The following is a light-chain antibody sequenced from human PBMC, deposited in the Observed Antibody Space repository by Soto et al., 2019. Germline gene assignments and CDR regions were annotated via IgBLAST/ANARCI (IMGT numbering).Light chain of an antibody. J-gene: IGLJ2*01. CDR3: SSFTSTSTLVV. CDR2: EVS. CDR1: SSDVGDYDF. V-gene: IGLV2-14*01. Sequence: QSALTQPASVSGSPGQSITISCTGSSSDVGDYDFVSWYQQHPGKAPKLIIYEVSDRPSGVSNRFSGSKSGNTASLTISGLQAEDDAHYYCSSFTSTSTLVVFGGGTKPPS.